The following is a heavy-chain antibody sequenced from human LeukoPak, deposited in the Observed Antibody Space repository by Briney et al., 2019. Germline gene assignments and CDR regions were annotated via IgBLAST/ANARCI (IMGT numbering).Heavy chain of an antibody. CDR3: ARVLYYYDSSGYLHYFDY. D-gene: IGHD3-22*01. CDR2: ISAYNGNT. J-gene: IGHJ4*02. CDR1: GYTFTSYG. V-gene: IGHV1-18*01. Sequence: ASVKVSCKASGYTFTSYGISWVRQAPGQGLEWMGWISAYNGNTNYAQKLQGRVTMTTDTSTSTAYMELRSLRSGDTAVYYCARVLYYYDSSGYLHYFDYWGQGTLVTVSS.